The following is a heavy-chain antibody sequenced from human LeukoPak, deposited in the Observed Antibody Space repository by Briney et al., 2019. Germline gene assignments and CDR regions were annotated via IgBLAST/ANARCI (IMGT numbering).Heavy chain of an antibody. J-gene: IGHJ5*02. Sequence: ASVKVSCQASGYRFKSYNIHWLRQAPGQGLEWLGWINPNNGGTKYAQKFQGRVTMTTDTSINTAYTEVSGLRSDDAAVFYCARGDYGDNVEGVRLDPWGQGTLVTVSS. CDR3: ARGDYGDNVEGVRLDP. CDR2: INPNNGGT. CDR1: GYRFKSYN. V-gene: IGHV1-2*02. D-gene: IGHD2-21*02.